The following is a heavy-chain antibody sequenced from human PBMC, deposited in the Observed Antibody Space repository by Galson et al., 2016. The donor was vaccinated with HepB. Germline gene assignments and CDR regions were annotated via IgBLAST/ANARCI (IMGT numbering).Heavy chain of an antibody. J-gene: IGHJ5*02. CDR3: ARNYGPFDL. V-gene: IGHV3-7*01. CDR1: GFTFSNYW. D-gene: IGHD3-16*01. Sequence: SLRLSCAASGFTFSNYWLSWVRQAPGKGLEWVANMNQDGSEKYFVDSVKGRFTTSRDNAQNSVYLQMNSLRAEDTAVYYCARNYGPFDLWGQGTLVIVSS. CDR2: MNQDGSEK.